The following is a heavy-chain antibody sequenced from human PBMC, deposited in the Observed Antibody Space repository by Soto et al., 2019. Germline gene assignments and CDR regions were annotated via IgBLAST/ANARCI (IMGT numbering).Heavy chain of an antibody. J-gene: IGHJ4*02. Sequence: ASVKVSCKASQYPFRDYYIHWVRQAPGQRLEWLGGLNPNTGGTNYAQRFQGRVTMTRETSTSTTYLYLSGLTFDDTAVYYCAGYWSGTPLVSWGQGTLVTLSS. V-gene: IGHV1-2*02. CDR3: AGYWSGTPLVS. CDR1: QYPFRDYY. D-gene: IGHD1-1*01. CDR2: LNPNTGGT.